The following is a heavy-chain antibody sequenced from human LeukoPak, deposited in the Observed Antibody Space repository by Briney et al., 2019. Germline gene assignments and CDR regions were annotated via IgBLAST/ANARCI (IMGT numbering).Heavy chain of an antibody. CDR1: GYTFTSYD. D-gene: IGHD3-10*01. Sequence: EASVKVSCKASGYTFTSYDINWVRQATGQGLEWMGWMNPNSGNTGYAQKFQGRVTMTRNTSISTAYMELSSLRSEDTAVYYCARGSTMVRGAFDIWGQGTMVTVSS. CDR3: ARGSTMVRGAFDI. CDR2: MNPNSGNT. V-gene: IGHV1-8*01. J-gene: IGHJ3*02.